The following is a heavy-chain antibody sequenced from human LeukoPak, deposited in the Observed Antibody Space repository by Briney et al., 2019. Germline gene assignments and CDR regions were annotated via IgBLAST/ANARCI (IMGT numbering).Heavy chain of an antibody. CDR2: IYSGDSGGDI. CDR3: ARRSTVTRDLDI. J-gene: IGHJ3*02. CDR1: GFTVNTNY. Sequence: GGSLRLSCAASGFTVNTNYMTWVRQAPGKGLEWISVIYSGDSGGDIYYADSVKGRFTISRDNSKNTLYLQMNSLRAEDTAVYYCARRSTVTRDLDIWGQGTMVTVSS. D-gene: IGHD4-17*01. V-gene: IGHV3-66*04.